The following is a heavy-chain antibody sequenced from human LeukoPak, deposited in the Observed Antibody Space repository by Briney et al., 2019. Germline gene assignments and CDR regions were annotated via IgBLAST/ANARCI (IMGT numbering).Heavy chain of an antibody. CDR3: AKVGSNSRQWLVGYYYYYMDV. CDR2: IRSGGNSI. J-gene: IGHJ6*03. V-gene: IGHV3-48*01. Sequence: GGSLRLSCAASGFTFSSYSMNWVRQAPGKGLEWVSYIRSGGNSIYYADSVKGRFTISRDNSKNTLYLQMNSLRAEDTAVYYCAKVGSNSRQWLVGYYYYYMDVWGKGTTVTVSS. D-gene: IGHD6-19*01. CDR1: GFTFSSYS.